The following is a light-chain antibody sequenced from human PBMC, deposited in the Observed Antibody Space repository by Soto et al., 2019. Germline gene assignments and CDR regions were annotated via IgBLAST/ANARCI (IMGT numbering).Light chain of an antibody. CDR1: SSNIGSNY. J-gene: IGLJ1*01. CDR2: RNN. CDR3: AAWDDSRSGHV. V-gene: IGLV1-47*01. Sequence: QSVLTQPPSASGTPGQRVTISCSGSSSNIGSNYVYWYQQLPGTAPKLLIYRNNHRPSGVPDRISGSKSGTSASLAISGLRSEDEADYYCAAWDDSRSGHVFGTGTKVTVL.